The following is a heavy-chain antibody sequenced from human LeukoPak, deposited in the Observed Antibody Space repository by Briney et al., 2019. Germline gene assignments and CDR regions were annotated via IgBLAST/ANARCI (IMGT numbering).Heavy chain of an antibody. D-gene: IGHD6-19*01. CDR2: IIPIFGTA. Sequence: GASVKVSCKASGGTFSSYAISWVRQAPGQGLEWMGRIIPIFGTANYAQQFKGRVTITTDESTSTAYMELSSLRSEDTAVYYCAREGSSGWYDLGAFDIWGQGTMVTVSS. V-gene: IGHV1-69*05. CDR3: AREGSSGWYDLGAFDI. CDR1: GGTFSSYA. J-gene: IGHJ3*02.